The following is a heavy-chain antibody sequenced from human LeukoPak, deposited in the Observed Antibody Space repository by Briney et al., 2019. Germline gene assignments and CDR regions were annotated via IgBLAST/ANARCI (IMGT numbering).Heavy chain of an antibody. J-gene: IGHJ6*02. CDR3: ARDPYYYYGMDV. Sequence: SETLSLTCSVSGGSVSSGSYYWSWIRQPPGKGLEWIGYIYYSGSTNYNLSLKSRVTISVDTSKNQFSLKLSSVTAADTAVYYCARDPYYYYGMDVWGQGTTVTVSS. CDR2: IYYSGST. V-gene: IGHV4-61*01. CDR1: GGSVSSGSYY.